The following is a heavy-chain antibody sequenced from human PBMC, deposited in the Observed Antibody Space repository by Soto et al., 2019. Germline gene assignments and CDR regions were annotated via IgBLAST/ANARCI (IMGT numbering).Heavy chain of an antibody. CDR1: GYTFTSYA. D-gene: IGHD2-2*01. CDR3: AREFSTYYYGMDV. CDR2: INAGNGNT. J-gene: IGHJ6*02. V-gene: IGHV1-3*01. Sequence: ASVKVSCKASGYTFTSYAMHWVRQAPGQRLEWMGWINAGNGNTKYPQKFQGRVTITRDTSASTAYMELSSLRSEDTAVYYCAREFSTYYYGMDVWGQGTTVTVSS.